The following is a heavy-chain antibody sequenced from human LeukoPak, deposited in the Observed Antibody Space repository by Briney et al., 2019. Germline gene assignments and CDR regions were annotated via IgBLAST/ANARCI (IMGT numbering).Heavy chain of an antibody. V-gene: IGHV3-21*01. CDR1: GFTFSSYS. CDR2: ISSSSSYI. CDR3: ARGGGYCSGGSCLSFDP. D-gene: IGHD2-15*01. Sequence: RGSLRLSCAASGFTFSSYSMNWVRQAPGKGLEWVSSISSSSSYIYYADSVKGRFTISRDNAKNSLYLQINSLRAEDTAVYYCARGGGYCSGGSCLSFDPWGQGTLVTVSS. J-gene: IGHJ5*02.